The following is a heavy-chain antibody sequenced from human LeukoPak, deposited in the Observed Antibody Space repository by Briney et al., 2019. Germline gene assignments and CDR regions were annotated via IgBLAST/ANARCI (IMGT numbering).Heavy chain of an antibody. Sequence: ASVKVSCKASGYTFTGYYMHWVRQAPGQGLEWMGRINPNSGGTNYAQKFQGRVNMTRDKSISTAYMELSRLRSDDTAVYYCARVSGSSWGGDFDYWGQGTLVTVSS. CDR1: GYTFTGYY. D-gene: IGHD6-13*01. CDR2: INPNSGGT. J-gene: IGHJ4*02. V-gene: IGHV1-2*06. CDR3: ARVSGSSWGGDFDY.